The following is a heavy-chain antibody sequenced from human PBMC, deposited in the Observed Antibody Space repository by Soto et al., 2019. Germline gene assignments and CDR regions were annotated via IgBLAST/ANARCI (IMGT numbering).Heavy chain of an antibody. CDR3: ARRDRSGFAYWLAT. Sequence: PSETLSLTCILSGGSISSGDYYWSWIRQHPGKGLEWIGTIYFSGSTYYNPSLNSRVTISVDTSKNQFSLNLSSLTAADKAVYYCARRDRSGFAYWLATWRQGPLFTVSS. V-gene: IGHV4-31*03. CDR1: GGSISSGDYY. CDR2: IYFSGST. J-gene: IGHJ5*02. D-gene: IGHD3-22*01.